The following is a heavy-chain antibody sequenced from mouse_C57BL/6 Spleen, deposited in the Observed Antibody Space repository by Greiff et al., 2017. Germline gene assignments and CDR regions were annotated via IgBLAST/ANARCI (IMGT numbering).Heavy chain of an antibody. CDR1: GYTFTSYW. CDR2: IDPSDSET. D-gene: IGHD2-4*01. V-gene: IGHV1-52*01. CDR3: ARSDYDGYYYFGY. J-gene: IGHJ2*01. Sequence: QVQLQQPGAELVRPGSSVKLSCKASGYTFTSYWMHWVKQRPIKGLEWIGNIDPSDSETHYNQKFKDKATLTVDKSSSTAYMQLSSLTSEDSAVYYCARSDYDGYYYFGYWGQGTTLTVSS.